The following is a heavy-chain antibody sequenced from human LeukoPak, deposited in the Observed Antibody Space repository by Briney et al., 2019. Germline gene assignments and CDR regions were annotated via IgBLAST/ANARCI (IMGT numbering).Heavy chain of an antibody. Sequence: ASVKVSCKASGYTLTKFGMSWVRQAPRQGLEWLGWINTYNGNTKLGEKFQGRVTMTTDTSTSIVYMELTSLRTDDTAVYFCARDTPQHLKRFDYWGQGTLITVSS. V-gene: IGHV1-18*01. J-gene: IGHJ4*02. CDR3: ARDTPQHLKRFDY. D-gene: IGHD6-13*01. CDR1: GYTLTKFG. CDR2: INTYNGNT.